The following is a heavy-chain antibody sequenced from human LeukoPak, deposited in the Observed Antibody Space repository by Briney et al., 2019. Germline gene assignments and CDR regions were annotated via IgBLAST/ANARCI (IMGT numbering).Heavy chain of an antibody. J-gene: IGHJ6*02. Sequence: ASVKVSCKTSGYTFTNYGISWVRQAPGQGLEWMGWISTYNGNTNYAQKLQGRVTMTTDTSTRTAYMELRSLRSDDTAVYYCATYSYAYGMDVRGQGTTVTVSS. V-gene: IGHV1-18*01. CDR3: ATYSYAYGMDV. CDR1: GYTFTNYG. D-gene: IGHD5-18*01. CDR2: ISTYNGNT.